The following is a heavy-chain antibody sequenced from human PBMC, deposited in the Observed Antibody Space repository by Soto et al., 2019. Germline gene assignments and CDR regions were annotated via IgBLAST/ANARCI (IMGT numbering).Heavy chain of an antibody. Sequence: QVQLVESGGGVVQPGRSLRLSCAACGFTFSSYAMHWVRQAPGKGLEWVAVISYDGSNKYYADSVKGRFTISRDNSKNTLYLQMNSLRAEDTAVYYCARRATLTHDFDYWGQGTLVTVSS. CDR2: ISYDGSNK. D-gene: IGHD1-26*01. CDR3: ARRATLTHDFDY. CDR1: GFTFSSYA. J-gene: IGHJ4*02. V-gene: IGHV3-30-3*01.